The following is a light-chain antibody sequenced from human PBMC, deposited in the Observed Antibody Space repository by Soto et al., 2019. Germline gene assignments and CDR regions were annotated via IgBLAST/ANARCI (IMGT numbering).Light chain of an antibody. CDR2: DVN. Sequence: QSVLTQPASVPGSPGQSITLSCTGTSSDIGGYDYVSWYQRHPGKAPKLIIYDVNNRPSGVSNRFSGSKSGNTASLTISGLQAEDEADYYCTSYASGSSHVVFGGGTKLTVL. CDR3: TSYASGSSHVV. CDR1: SSDIGGYDY. V-gene: IGLV2-14*01. J-gene: IGLJ2*01.